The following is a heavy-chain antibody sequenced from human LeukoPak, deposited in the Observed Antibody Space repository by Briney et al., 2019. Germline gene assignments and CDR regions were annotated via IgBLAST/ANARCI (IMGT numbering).Heavy chain of an antibody. CDR1: GGSISSYY. J-gene: IGHJ4*02. CDR2: IYYSGST. Sequence: SETLSLTCTVSGGSISSYYWSWIRQPPGKGLEWIGYIYYSGSTNYNPSLKSRVTISIDTSKNQFSLKLSSVTAADTAVYYCARRDAYDRSGTLFDYWGQGTLVTVSS. V-gene: IGHV4-59*08. D-gene: IGHD3-22*01. CDR3: ARRDAYDRSGTLFDY.